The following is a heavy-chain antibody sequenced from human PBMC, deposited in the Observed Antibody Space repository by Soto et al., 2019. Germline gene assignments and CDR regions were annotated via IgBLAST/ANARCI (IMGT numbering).Heavy chain of an antibody. CDR3: ARPAMVRGGAFDI. CDR2: INSDGGST. CDR1: GFTFSSYW. Sequence: EVQLVESGGGLVQPGGSLRLSCAASGFTFSSYWMHWVRQAPGKGLVWVSRINSDGGSTNYADSVKGRFTISRDSAKNTLYLQMNSLRAEDTAVYYCARPAMVRGGAFDIGGQGTMVTVSS. D-gene: IGHD5-18*01. J-gene: IGHJ3*02. V-gene: IGHV3-74*01.